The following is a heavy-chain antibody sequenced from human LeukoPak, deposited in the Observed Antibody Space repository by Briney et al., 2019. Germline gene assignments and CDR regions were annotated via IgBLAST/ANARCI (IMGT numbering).Heavy chain of an antibody. D-gene: IGHD1-14*01. CDR1: GYNFSSYW. J-gene: IGHJ4*02. Sequence: AASLQISCKGSGYNFSSYWIACVRQMPREDLECMGIIYPGVSDTRYSPSFQGQVTISVDTSISTAYLQWNSLKAANTHIFYCARLPERGPLNYWGQGTLVTVSS. V-gene: IGHV5-51*01. CDR2: IYPGVSDT. CDR3: ARLPERGPLNY.